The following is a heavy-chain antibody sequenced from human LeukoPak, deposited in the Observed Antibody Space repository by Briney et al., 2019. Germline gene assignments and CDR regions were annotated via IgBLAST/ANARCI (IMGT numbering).Heavy chain of an antibody. Sequence: SQTLSLTCTVSGGSISSGSYYWSWIRRPAGKGLEWIGRIYTSGSTNYNPSLKSRVTISVDTSKNQFSLKLSSVTAADTAVYYCARRAPSPYSSSSFYYYYYMDVWGKGTTVTVSS. CDR3: ARRAPSPYSSSSFYYYYYMDV. CDR1: GGSISSGSYY. D-gene: IGHD6-6*01. V-gene: IGHV4-61*02. CDR2: IYTSGST. J-gene: IGHJ6*03.